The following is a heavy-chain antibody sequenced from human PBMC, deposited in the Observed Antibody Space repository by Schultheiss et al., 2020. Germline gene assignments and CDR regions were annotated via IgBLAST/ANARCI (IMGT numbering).Heavy chain of an antibody. Sequence: SETLSLTCTVSGGSISSSTYHWGWIRQPPGKGLEWIGSIYYSGSTYYNPSLKSRVTLTVDTSKNQFSLKLSSVTAADTAMYYCARLHCSGGSCYSLRYYFDYWGQGILVTVSS. CDR3: ARLHCSGGSCYSLRYYFDY. J-gene: IGHJ4*02. V-gene: IGHV4-39*01. CDR2: IYYSGST. CDR1: GGSISSSTYH. D-gene: IGHD2-15*01.